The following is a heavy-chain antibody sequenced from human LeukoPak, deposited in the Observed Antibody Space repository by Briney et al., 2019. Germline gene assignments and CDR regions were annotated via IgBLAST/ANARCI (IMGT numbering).Heavy chain of an antibody. CDR2: INPDGSGK. CDR1: GFTLSTYW. D-gene: IGHD3-16*01. Sequence: GSLRLSCEASGFTLSTYWMNWVRQVPGKGLDWVANINPDGSGKRYVGSVKGRFTIARDNADNSLSLQMNSLRAEDTAVYYCASWGAGGNSWGQGTLVTVSS. CDR3: ASWGAGGNS. J-gene: IGHJ4*02. V-gene: IGHV3-7*01.